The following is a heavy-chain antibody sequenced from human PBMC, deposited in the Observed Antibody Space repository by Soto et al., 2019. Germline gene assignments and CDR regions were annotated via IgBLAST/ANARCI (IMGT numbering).Heavy chain of an antibody. D-gene: IGHD7-27*01. V-gene: IGHV3-30-3*01. CDR1: GFTFSSYA. CDR2: ISYDGSNK. Sequence: GESLKISCAASGFTFSSYAMHWVRQAPGKGLEWVAVISYDGSNKYYADSVKGRFTISRDNSKNTLYLQMNSLRAEDTAVYYCARDITGDFDYWGQGTLVTVSS. CDR3: ARDITGDFDY. J-gene: IGHJ4*02.